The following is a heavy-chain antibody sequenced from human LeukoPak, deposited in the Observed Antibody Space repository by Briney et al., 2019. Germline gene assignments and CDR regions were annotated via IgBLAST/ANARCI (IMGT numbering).Heavy chain of an antibody. D-gene: IGHD3-22*01. CDR1: GFTFSSYG. Sequence: GGSLRLSCAASGFTFSSYGMHWVRQAPGKGLEWVAVISYDGSNKYYADSVKGRFTISRDISKNTLYLQMNSLRAEDTAVYYCAKGQAYYYDSSSYVDYWGQGTLVTVSS. J-gene: IGHJ4*02. CDR2: ISYDGSNK. CDR3: AKGQAYYYDSSSYVDY. V-gene: IGHV3-30*18.